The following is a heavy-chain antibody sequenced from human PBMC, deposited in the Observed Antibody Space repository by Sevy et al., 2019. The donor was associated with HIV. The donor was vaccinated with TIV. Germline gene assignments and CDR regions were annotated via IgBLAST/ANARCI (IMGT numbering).Heavy chain of an antibody. D-gene: IGHD6-19*01. CDR3: ARATGMAVAGTGHYFDF. V-gene: IGHV1-18*04. Sequence: ASVKVSCKISGYKVDMYGIAWVRQAPGQGLEWMGWISTYNGNTNYAQNFQGRVTMTTDTSTSVVYMELGGLRPDDTAVYYCARATGMAVAGTGHYFDFWGQGTFVTVSS. CDR2: ISTYNGNT. J-gene: IGHJ4*01. CDR1: GYKVDMYG.